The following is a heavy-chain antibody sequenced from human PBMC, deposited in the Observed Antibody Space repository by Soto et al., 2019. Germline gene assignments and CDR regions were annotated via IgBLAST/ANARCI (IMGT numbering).Heavy chain of an antibody. V-gene: IGHV1-2*02. J-gene: IGHJ5*02. CDR1: GYTFTGYY. Sequence: ASVKVSCKASGYTFTGYYMHWVRQAPGQGLEWMGWINPNSGGTNYAQKFQGRVTMTSDTSTSTVYMELSSLRTEDTAVYYCARVIVPTTVTTSNWFDPWGQGTLVTVSS. CDR2: INPNSGGT. CDR3: ARVIVPTTVTTSNWFDP. D-gene: IGHD4-17*01.